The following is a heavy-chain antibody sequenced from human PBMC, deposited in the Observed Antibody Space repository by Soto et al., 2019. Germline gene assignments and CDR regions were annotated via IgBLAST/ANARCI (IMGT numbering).Heavy chain of an antibody. Sequence: QVQLVESGGGVVQPGRSLRLSCAASGFTFSSYAMHWVRQAPGKGLEWVAVISYDGSNKYYADSVKGRFTISRDNSKNTLYLQMNSLRAEDTAVYYCARDGSGPDENNWFDPWGQGTLVTVSS. J-gene: IGHJ5*02. CDR1: GFTFSSYA. D-gene: IGHD3-10*01. CDR2: ISYDGSNK. CDR3: ARDGSGPDENNWFDP. V-gene: IGHV3-30-3*01.